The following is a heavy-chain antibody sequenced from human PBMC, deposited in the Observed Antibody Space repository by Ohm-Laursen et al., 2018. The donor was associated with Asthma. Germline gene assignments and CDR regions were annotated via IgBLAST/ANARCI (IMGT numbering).Heavy chain of an antibody. CDR2: IKQDGSEK. D-gene: IGHD2-8*01. CDR3: ARDRASGVRDY. Sequence: SLRLSCAAPGFTFTTFWMSWVRQAPGEGLEWVAIIKQDGSEKSYVDSVKGRFTISRDNAKNSLYLQMNSLRAEDTAVYYCARDRASGVRDYWGQGTLVTVSS. V-gene: IGHV3-7*05. J-gene: IGHJ4*02. CDR1: GFTFTTFW.